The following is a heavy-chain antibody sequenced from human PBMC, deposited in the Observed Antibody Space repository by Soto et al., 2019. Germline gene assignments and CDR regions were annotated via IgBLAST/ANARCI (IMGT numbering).Heavy chain of an antibody. D-gene: IGHD5-12*01. CDR2: ISTYNGNT. CDR1: GYTFTSYG. V-gene: IGHV1-18*01. CDR3: AARLVILATICGDDAFDI. Sequence: QVQLVQSGAEVKKPGASVKVSCKASGYTFTSYGISWVRQAPGQGLEWMGWISTYNGNTNYAQKLQGRVTITTDTTTSTAYMELRSLRSDDTAVYYCAARLVILATICGDDAFDIWGQGTMVTVSS. J-gene: IGHJ3*02.